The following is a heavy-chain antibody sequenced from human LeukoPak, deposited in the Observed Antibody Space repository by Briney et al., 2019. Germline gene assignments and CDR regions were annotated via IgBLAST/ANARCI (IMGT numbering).Heavy chain of an antibody. V-gene: IGHV4-39*01. D-gene: IGHD3-9*01. CDR3: ARTTGGTMRGILTGSWFDP. J-gene: IGHJ5*02. Sequence: SETLSLTCTVSGGSISSSSYYWGWIRQPPGKGLEWIGSIYYSGSTYYNPSLKSRVTISVDTSKNQFSLKLSSVTAADTAVYYCARTTGGTMRGILTGSWFDPWGQGTLVTVSS. CDR1: GGSISSSSYY. CDR2: IYYSGST.